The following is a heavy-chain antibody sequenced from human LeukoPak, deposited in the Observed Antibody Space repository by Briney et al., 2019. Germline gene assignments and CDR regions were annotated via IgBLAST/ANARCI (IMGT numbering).Heavy chain of an antibody. CDR1: GYSITSGYY. D-gene: IGHD3-22*01. CDR3: ARRIGTSSAGWFDP. CDR2: IYHSGIT. J-gene: IGHJ5*02. V-gene: IGHV4-38-2*02. Sequence: SETLSLTCTVSGYSITSGYYWGWIRQPPGKGLEWIGSIYHSGITYYNPSLKSRVTISVDTSKNQFSLKLSSVTAADTAVYYCARRIGTSSAGWFDPWGQGTLVTVSS.